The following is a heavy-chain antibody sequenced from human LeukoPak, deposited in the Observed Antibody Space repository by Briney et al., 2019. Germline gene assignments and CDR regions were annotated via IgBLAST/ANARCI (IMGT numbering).Heavy chain of an antibody. CDR1: GFSFTTFW. CDR2: VKEDGSEK. Sequence: GGSLTLSCAVSGFSFTTFWMIWVRQAPGKGLEWVASVKEDGSEKYLVDSVKGRFSISRDNATNSLFLQLNRLSAEDTAVYYCARGYSYWDYWGQGTRVTVS. J-gene: IGHJ4*02. D-gene: IGHD1-26*01. V-gene: IGHV3-7*05. CDR3: ARGYSYWDY.